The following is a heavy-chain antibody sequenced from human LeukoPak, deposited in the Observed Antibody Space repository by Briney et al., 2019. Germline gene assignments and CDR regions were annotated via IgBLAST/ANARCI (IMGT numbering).Heavy chain of an antibody. CDR1: GFTVSSNY. V-gene: IGHV3-53*01. Sequence: GGSLRLSCAASGFTVSSNYMSWVRQAPGKGLEWVSVIYAGGSTYYSDSVEGRFTISRDNSKNTLYLQMNSLRAEDTAVYYCAKGGYYYANFDYWGQGTLVTVSS. CDR3: AKGGYYYANFDY. J-gene: IGHJ4*02. CDR2: IYAGGST. D-gene: IGHD5-18*01.